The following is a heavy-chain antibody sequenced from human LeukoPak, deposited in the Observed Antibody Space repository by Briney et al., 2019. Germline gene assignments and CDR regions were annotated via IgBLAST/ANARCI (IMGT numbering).Heavy chain of an antibody. J-gene: IGHJ5*02. Sequence: PSETLSLTCTVSGGSISSSSYYWGWIRQPPGKGLEWVSIISSSGDSTYYADSVKGRFTISRDNSKNTLYLQMNSMRAEDTAVYYCAKDETSSYFASRIYHWGQGTLVTVSS. D-gene: IGHD2-2*01. CDR3: AKDETSSYFASRIYH. CDR1: GGSISSSSYY. V-gene: IGHV3-23*01. CDR2: ISSSGDST.